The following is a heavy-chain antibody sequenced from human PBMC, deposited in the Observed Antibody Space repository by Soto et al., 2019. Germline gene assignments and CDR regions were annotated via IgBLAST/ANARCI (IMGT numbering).Heavy chain of an antibody. V-gene: IGHV1-18*01. Sequence: ASLKVSCKASGYTFTSYGISWVRQAPGQGLEWMGWISAYNGNTNYAQKLQGRVTMTTDTSTSTAYMELRSLRSDDTAVYYCARVGGGYYDYDWGSSRYFDYWGQGTLVTVYS. CDR2: ISAYNGNT. CDR1: GYTFTSYG. J-gene: IGHJ4*02. CDR3: ARVGGGYYDYDWGSSRYFDY. D-gene: IGHD3-16*01.